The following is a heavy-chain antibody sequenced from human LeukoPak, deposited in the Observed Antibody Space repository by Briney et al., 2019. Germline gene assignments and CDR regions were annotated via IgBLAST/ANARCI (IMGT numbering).Heavy chain of an antibody. CDR3: AKRYAENVDY. V-gene: IGHV3-30*02. CDR1: GFSFSSYN. Sequence: GGSLRLSCAASGFSFSSYNMDWVRQAPGKGLEWVAFIRYDASTKYYGDSVKGRFTTSRDNSKSTLYLQMNSLSAEDTAVYYCAKRYAENVDYWGQGTLVAVSS. J-gene: IGHJ4*02. D-gene: IGHD2-8*01. CDR2: IRYDASTK.